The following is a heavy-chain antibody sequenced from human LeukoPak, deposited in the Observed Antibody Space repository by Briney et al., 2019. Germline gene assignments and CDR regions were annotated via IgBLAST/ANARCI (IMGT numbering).Heavy chain of an antibody. J-gene: IGHJ4*02. Sequence: GGSLRLSCAASGFTFSSYGMHWVRQAPGKGLEWVAFIRYDGSNKYYADSVKGRFTISRDNAKNTLYLQMNSLRAEDTAVYYCASGLGIAVADLFDYWGQGTLVTVSS. CDR3: ASGLGIAVADLFDY. D-gene: IGHD6-19*01. CDR1: GFTFSSYG. CDR2: IRYDGSNK. V-gene: IGHV3-30*02.